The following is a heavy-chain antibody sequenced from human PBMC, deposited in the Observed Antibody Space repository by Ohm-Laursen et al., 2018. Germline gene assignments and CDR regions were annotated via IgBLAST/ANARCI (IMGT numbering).Heavy chain of an antibody. Sequence: SLRLSCAASGFTFSAYGMHWVRQAPGKGLEWVADIWYDGVNKYYADSVKGRFTISRDNAKNTLYLQMNSLRAEDTAVYYCARGSLNGLDVWGQGTTVTVSS. CDR3: ARGSLNGLDV. V-gene: IGHV3-33*01. CDR2: IWYDGVNK. CDR1: GFTFSAYG. J-gene: IGHJ6*02. D-gene: IGHD3-16*01.